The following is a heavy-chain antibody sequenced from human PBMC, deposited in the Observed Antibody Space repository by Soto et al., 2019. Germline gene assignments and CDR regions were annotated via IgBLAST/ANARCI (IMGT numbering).Heavy chain of an antibody. D-gene: IGHD6-25*01. CDR1: GFTFSSYE. CDR2: ISSGAGTI. CDR3: ARDVGSQNYYYYAMDV. V-gene: IGHV3-48*03. J-gene: IGHJ6*02. Sequence: GGSLRISCAASGFTFSSYEMNWFRQAPGKGLEWVSYISSGAGTIYYADSVKGRFTISRDNAKDSLYLQMNSLRAEDTAVYYCARDVGSQNYYYYAMDVWGQGTTVTVSS.